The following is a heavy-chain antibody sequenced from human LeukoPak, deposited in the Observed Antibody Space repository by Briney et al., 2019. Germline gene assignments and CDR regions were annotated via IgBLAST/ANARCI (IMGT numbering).Heavy chain of an antibody. Sequence: ASVKVSCKASGYTFTSYGISWVRQAPGQGLEWMGWINPNSGGTNYAQKFQGRVTMTRDTSISTAYMELSRLRSDDTAVYYCARDLAFGYSSSWYFEGDDEDDYWGQGTLVTVSS. CDR3: ARDLAFGYSSSWYFEGDDEDDY. J-gene: IGHJ4*02. V-gene: IGHV1-2*02. CDR1: GYTFTSYG. CDR2: INPNSGGT. D-gene: IGHD6-13*01.